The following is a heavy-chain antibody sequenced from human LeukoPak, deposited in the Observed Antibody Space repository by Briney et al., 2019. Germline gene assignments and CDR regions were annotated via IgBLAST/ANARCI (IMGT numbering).Heavy chain of an antibody. CDR2: TNSGGTST. V-gene: IGHV3-23*01. Sequence: GGSLRLSCATSGFPFSDFSMSWVRQAPGKGLEWISTTNSGGTSTHYAESVKGRFTISRDNSKNTLYLQMSSLRVEGTAVYYCAKQSYARSLAEGGPGTLVSVSS. CDR1: GFPFSDFS. J-gene: IGHJ4*02. D-gene: IGHD2-8*01. CDR3: AKQSYARSLAE.